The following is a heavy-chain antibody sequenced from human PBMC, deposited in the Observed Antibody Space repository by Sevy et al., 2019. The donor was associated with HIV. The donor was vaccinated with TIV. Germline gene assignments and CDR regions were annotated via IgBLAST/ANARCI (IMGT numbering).Heavy chain of an antibody. CDR3: AKDRSGSWSVDY. D-gene: IGHD6-13*01. CDR2: ISYDGKNE. J-gene: IGHJ4*02. Sequence: GGSVRLSCAGSGFTFYNYGIHWVRQAPGKGLEWVTMISYDGKNENYADSVKGRFTISRDNSKNTVYLQMNSLRPDDMAIYYCAKDRSGSWSVDYWGQGTLVTVSS. CDR1: GFTFYNYG. V-gene: IGHV3-30*18.